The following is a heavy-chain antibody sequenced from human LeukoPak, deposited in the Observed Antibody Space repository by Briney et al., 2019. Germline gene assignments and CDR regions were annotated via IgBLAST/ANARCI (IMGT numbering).Heavy chain of an antibody. J-gene: IGHJ6*03. V-gene: IGHV1-46*01. Sequence: ASVKVSCKASGYTFTSYYMHWVRQAPGQGLEWMGIINPSGGSTSYAQKFQGRVTMTRDMSTSTVYMELSSLRSEDTAVYYCARGRITMVRGVIRYYYYYMGVWGKGTTVTISS. CDR1: GYTFTSYY. D-gene: IGHD3-10*01. CDR2: INPSGGST. CDR3: ARGRITMVRGVIRYYYYYMGV.